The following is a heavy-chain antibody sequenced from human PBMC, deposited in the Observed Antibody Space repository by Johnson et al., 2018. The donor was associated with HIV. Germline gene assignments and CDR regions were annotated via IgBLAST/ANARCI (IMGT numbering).Heavy chain of an antibody. Sequence: EVQLVESGGGLVQPGGSLRLSCAVSGFTFSNHHMTWVHQAPGKGLEWVANINQDGSDKYYVDSVKGRFTISRDNAQNSLYLQMNSLRAEDTAVYYCGRESTGAGTAFDIWGQGTMVTVSS. CDR1: GFTFSNHH. CDR3: GRESTGAGTAFDI. J-gene: IGHJ3*02. V-gene: IGHV3-7*01. D-gene: IGHD2-8*02. CDR2: INQDGSDK.